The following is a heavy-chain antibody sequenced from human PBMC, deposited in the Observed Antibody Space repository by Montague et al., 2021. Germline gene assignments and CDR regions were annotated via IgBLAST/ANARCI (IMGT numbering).Heavy chain of an antibody. J-gene: IGHJ4*02. Sequence: SETLSLTCSVSGDSINGWYWSWIRQPPGKGLEWIVSMFYSGVTNYNPSLKSRVTMSADTSKNQVSLKVNSVTAADTAVYYCARQGFYESGGFFIWGLGTLVTVSS. CDR3: ARQGFYESGGFFI. D-gene: IGHD3-22*01. CDR2: MFYSGVT. V-gene: IGHV4-59*01. CDR1: GDSINGWY.